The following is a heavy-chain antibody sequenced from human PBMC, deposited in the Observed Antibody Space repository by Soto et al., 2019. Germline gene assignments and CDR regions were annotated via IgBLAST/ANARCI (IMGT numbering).Heavy chain of an antibody. D-gene: IGHD6-13*01. CDR1: GFTFSSYG. Sequence: QVQLVESGGGVVQPGRSLRLSCAASGFTFSSYGMHWVRQAPGKGLEWVAVIWYDGSNKYYADSVKGRFTISRDNSKNTLYLQMHSLMAEDTAVYYCARDPMYSSSWLDYWGQGTLVTVSS. CDR2: IWYDGSNK. V-gene: IGHV3-33*01. J-gene: IGHJ4*02. CDR3: ARDPMYSSSWLDY.